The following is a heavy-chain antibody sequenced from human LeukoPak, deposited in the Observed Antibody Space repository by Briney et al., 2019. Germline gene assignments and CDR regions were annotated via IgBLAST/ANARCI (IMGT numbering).Heavy chain of an antibody. CDR1: YGSISNYY. CDR3: ARGSDSSSWYTFAFDI. J-gene: IGHJ3*02. D-gene: IGHD6-13*01. V-gene: IGHV4-59*01. Sequence: SATLSLSYTVSYGSISNYYWSWIRQPPGRGLEWMGYIYYNWSTNYNPSLQSRVTISVDTSKNQFSLKLSSVTAADTAVYYCARGSDSSSWYTFAFDIWGQGTMVTVSS. CDR2: IYYNWST.